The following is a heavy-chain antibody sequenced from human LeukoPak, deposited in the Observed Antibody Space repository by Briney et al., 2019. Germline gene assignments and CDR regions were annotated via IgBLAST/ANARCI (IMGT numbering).Heavy chain of an antibody. V-gene: IGHV4-34*01. CDR1: GGSFSGYY. Sequence: SETLSLTCAVYGGSFSGYYWSWLRQPPGKGLEWIGEINHSGSTNYNPSLKSRVTISVDTSKNQFSLQLRSVTAADTAVYYCARGRRAVGYCSSTSCYTPPRYWAQGPLVTVSS. J-gene: IGHJ1*01. D-gene: IGHD2-2*02. CDR2: INHSGST. CDR3: ARGRRAVGYCSSTSCYTPPRY.